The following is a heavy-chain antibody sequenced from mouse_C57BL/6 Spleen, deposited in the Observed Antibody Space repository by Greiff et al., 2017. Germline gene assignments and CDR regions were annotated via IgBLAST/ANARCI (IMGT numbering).Heavy chain of an antibody. Sequence: QVQLQQPGAELVKPGASVKLSCKASGYTFTSYWMQWVKQRPGQGLEWIGEIDPSDSYTNYNQKFKGKATLTVDTSSSTAYMQLSSLTSEDSAVYYCERSANYYGSSAWFAYWGQGTLVTVSA. J-gene: IGHJ3*01. V-gene: IGHV1-50*01. CDR2: IDPSDSYT. CDR3: ERSANYYGSSAWFAY. CDR1: GYTFTSYW. D-gene: IGHD1-1*01.